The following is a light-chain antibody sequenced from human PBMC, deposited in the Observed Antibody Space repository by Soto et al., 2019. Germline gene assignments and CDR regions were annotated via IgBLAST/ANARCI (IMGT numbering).Light chain of an antibody. V-gene: IGKV1-5*03. CDR1: QSISSW. CDR3: QHYNSYSEA. Sequence: IQLTQFPSSLSASVGDRVTLTCRASQSISSWLAWYQQKPGKAPKLLIYKASTLKSGVPSRFSGSGSGTEFTLTISSLQPDDFATYYCQHYNSYSEAFGQGTKVDIK. CDR2: KAS. J-gene: IGKJ1*01.